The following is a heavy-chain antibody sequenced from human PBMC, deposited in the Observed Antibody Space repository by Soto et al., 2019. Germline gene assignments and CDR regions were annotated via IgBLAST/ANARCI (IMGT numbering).Heavy chain of an antibody. D-gene: IGHD3-3*01. CDR1: GGSISSGDYY. J-gene: IGHJ6*02. CDR2: IYYSGST. V-gene: IGHV4-30-4*01. CDR3: ARESRFLEWLAGMDV. Sequence: PSETLSLTCTVSGGSISSGDYYWSWIRQPPGKGLEWIGYIYYSGSTYYNPSLKSRVTISVDTSKNQFSLKLSSVTAADTAVYYCARESRFLEWLAGMDVWGQGTKVTVSS.